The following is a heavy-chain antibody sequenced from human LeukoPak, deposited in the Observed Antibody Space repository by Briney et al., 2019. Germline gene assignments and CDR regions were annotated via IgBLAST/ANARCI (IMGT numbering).Heavy chain of an antibody. J-gene: IGHJ6*02. CDR1: GFTFSSYS. Sequence: GGSLRLSCAASGFTFSSYSMNWVRQAPGKGLEWVSSISSSSSYIYYADSVKGRFTISRDNAKNSLCLQMNSLRAEDTAVYYCARDLPGRVLEWARRRTSSYGMDVWGQGTTVTVSS. D-gene: IGHD3-3*01. CDR2: ISSSSSYI. V-gene: IGHV3-21*01. CDR3: ARDLPGRVLEWARRRTSSYGMDV.